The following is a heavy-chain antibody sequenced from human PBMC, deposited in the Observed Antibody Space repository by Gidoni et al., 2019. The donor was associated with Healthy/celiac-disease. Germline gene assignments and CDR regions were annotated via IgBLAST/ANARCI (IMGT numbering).Heavy chain of an antibody. CDR1: GGYIRSSSYY. J-gene: IGHJ4*02. Sequence: QLHLQESGPGLVKPSETLSLTCTVSGGYIRSSSYYLGWIRQPPGKGLEWLGSIYYSGRTYYNPSLTSRVTISVDTSKNQFSLKLSSVTAADTAVYYCAILLRDFDYWGQGTLVTVSS. CDR3: AILLRDFDY. V-gene: IGHV4-39*01. CDR2: IYYSGRT.